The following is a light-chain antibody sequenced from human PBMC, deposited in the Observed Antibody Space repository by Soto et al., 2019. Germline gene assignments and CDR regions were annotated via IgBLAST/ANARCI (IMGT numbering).Light chain of an antibody. J-gene: IGKJ1*01. CDR1: QTITNY. CDR3: QQSYITPRT. Sequence: DLQLTQSPSSLSASVGDRVTITCLAGQTITNYLNWYQQKPGKAPNLLIYAASSLQGGVPSRFSGSGSGTDFTLTISSLQPEDFATYYCQQSYITPRTFGQGTKVDIK. V-gene: IGKV1-39*01. CDR2: AAS.